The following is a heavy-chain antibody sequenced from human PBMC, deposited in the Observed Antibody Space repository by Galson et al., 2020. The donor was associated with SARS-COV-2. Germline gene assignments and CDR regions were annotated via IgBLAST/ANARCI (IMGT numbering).Heavy chain of an antibody. CDR3: AKISLGELSSDY. CDR1: GFTFDDYA. D-gene: IGHD3-16*02. J-gene: IGHJ4*02. Sequence: SLKISCAASGFTFDDYAMHWVRQAPGKGLEWVSGISWNSGSIGYADSVKGRFTISRDNAKNSLYLQMNSLRAEDTALYYCAKISLGELSSDYWGQGTLVTVSS. V-gene: IGHV3-9*01. CDR2: ISWNSGSI.